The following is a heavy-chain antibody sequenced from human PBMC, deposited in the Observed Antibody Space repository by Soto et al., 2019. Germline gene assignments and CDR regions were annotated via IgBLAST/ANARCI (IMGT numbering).Heavy chain of an antibody. J-gene: IGHJ4*02. V-gene: IGHV3-23*01. CDR1: GFTFSNYA. CDR3: AGCSGGTCYWTFDY. D-gene: IGHD2-15*01. CDR2: VSGSGSST. Sequence: EVVLLESGGGLVQPGGSLRLSCATSGFTFSNYAMTWVRQGPGKGLEWVSTVSGSGSSTYYADSVKGRFAISRDNSRDTLYLQRNSLRDDDTAVYYCAGCSGGTCYWTFDYWGQGTLVTVSS.